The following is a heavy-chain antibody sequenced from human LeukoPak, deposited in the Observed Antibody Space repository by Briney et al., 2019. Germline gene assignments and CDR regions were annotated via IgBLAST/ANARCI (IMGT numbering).Heavy chain of an antibody. V-gene: IGHV3-73*01. D-gene: IGHD3-22*01. Sequence: GALRLSCAASGFTFSGSAMHWVRQASGKGLEGVGRIRSKANSYATAYASSVKGRFTISRDNSKNTASLQMNSLKTEDTAVYYCTTFYYYDSPDAFDIWGQGTMVTVSS. CDR3: TTFYYYDSPDAFDI. CDR2: IRSKANSYAT. J-gene: IGHJ3*02. CDR1: GFTFSGSA.